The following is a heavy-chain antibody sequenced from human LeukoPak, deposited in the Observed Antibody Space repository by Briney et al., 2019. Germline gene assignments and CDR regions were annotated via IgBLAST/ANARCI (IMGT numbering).Heavy chain of an antibody. J-gene: IGHJ4*02. CDR2: IYPGDSDT. V-gene: IGHV5-51*01. CDR3: ARHTIAAAATDY. Sequence: GESLKISCETSGYSFTSYWIGWVRQMPGQGLEWMGIIYPGDSDTRCSPSFQGQVTISADKSISTAYLQWSSLKASDTAMYYCARHTIAAAATDYWGQGTLVTVSS. D-gene: IGHD6-13*01. CDR1: GYSFTSYW.